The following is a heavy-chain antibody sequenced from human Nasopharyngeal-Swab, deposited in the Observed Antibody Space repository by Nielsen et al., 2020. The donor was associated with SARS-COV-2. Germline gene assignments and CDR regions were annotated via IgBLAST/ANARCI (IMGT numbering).Heavy chain of an antibody. J-gene: IGHJ3*02. D-gene: IGHD7-27*01. CDR2: IWYDGSNK. Sequence: GGSLRLSCAASGFTFSSYGMPWVRQAPGKGLEWVAVIWYDGSNKYYADSVKGRFTISRDNSKNTLYLQMNSLRAEDTAVYYCARDLPTGDDAFDIWGQGTMVTVSS. V-gene: IGHV3-33*01. CDR3: ARDLPTGDDAFDI. CDR1: GFTFSSYG.